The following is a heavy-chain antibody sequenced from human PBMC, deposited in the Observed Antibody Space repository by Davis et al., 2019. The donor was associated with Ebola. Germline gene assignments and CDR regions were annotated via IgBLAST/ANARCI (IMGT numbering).Heavy chain of an antibody. D-gene: IGHD6-19*01. V-gene: IGHV5-51*01. CDR3: VRRWDSGWFDY. CDR1: RHTFTSYW. Sequence: GESLKISCKGSRHTFTSYWIAWVRQMPGKGLEWMGIIYPGDSDTRYSPSFQGQVTISADMSISTAYLQWSSLKASDTGMYYCVRRWDSGWFDYWGQGTLVTVSS. CDR2: IYPGDSDT. J-gene: IGHJ4*02.